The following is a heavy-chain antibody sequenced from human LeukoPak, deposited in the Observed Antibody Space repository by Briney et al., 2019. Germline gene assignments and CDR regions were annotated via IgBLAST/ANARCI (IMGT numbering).Heavy chain of an antibody. CDR2: IYTGGTT. CDR3: ARDVAVAGGRYFDY. J-gene: IGHJ4*02. V-gene: IGHV3-66*01. CDR1: GFTVGSYY. Sequence: GGSLRLSCAASGFTVGSYYMSWVRQAPGKGLEWVSVIYTGGTTYYADSVKDRFTISRDNSKNTLYLQMNSLRAEDTAVYYCARDVAVAGGRYFDYWGQGTLVTVSS. D-gene: IGHD6-19*01.